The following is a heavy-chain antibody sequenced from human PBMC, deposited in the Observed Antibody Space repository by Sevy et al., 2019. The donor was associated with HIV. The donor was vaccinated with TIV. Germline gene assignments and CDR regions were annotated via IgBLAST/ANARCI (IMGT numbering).Heavy chain of an antibody. Sequence: GGSLRLSCVVSGFNXNIYSMSWVRQAPGKGLEWVSTLSFGCGKINYADSVKGRFIISRDDSKNTLYLQMNSLRAEDTAVYFCAREGCTRPHDYWGQGTLVTVSS. CDR1: GFNXNIYS. CDR2: LSFGCGKI. J-gene: IGHJ4*02. V-gene: IGHV3-23*01. CDR3: AREGCTRPHDY. D-gene: IGHD2-8*01.